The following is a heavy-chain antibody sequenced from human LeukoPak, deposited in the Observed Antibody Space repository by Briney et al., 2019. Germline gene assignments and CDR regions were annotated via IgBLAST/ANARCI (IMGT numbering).Heavy chain of an antibody. Sequence: SETLSLTCTVSGGSISSYYWSWIRQPAGKGLEWIGRIYTSGSTYYNPSLKSRVTISVDTSKNQFSLKLSSVTAADTAVYYCARDVRFGELASFDYWGQGTLVTVSS. CDR2: IYTSGST. V-gene: IGHV4-4*07. J-gene: IGHJ4*02. CDR1: GGSISSYY. D-gene: IGHD3-10*01. CDR3: ARDVRFGELASFDY.